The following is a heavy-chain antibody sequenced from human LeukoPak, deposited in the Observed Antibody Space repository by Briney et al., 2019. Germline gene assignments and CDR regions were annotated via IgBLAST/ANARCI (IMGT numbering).Heavy chain of an antibody. CDR3: AKARSGYSYGPITDY. V-gene: IGHV3-23*01. CDR1: GFTFSSYW. CDR2: ISGSGGST. D-gene: IGHD5-18*01. Sequence: GGSLRLSCAASGFTFSSYWMSWVRQAPGKGLEWVSAISGSGGSTYYADSVKGRFTISRDNSKNTLYLQMNSLRAEDTAVYYCAKARSGYSYGPITDYWGQGTLVTVSS. J-gene: IGHJ4*02.